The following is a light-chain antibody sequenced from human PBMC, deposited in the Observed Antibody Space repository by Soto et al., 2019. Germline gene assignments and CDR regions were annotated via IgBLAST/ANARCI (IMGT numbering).Light chain of an antibody. CDR1: QSISSY. Sequence: DIQITHSPSSLSAYVLYRVTITCRVSQSISSYLNWYQQKPGKAPKLLIYAASSLQSGVPSRFSGSGSGTDFTLTISSLQPEDFATYYCQQSYSTAWTFGQGTKVDNK. J-gene: IGKJ1*01. V-gene: IGKV1-39*01. CDR3: QQSYSTAWT. CDR2: AAS.